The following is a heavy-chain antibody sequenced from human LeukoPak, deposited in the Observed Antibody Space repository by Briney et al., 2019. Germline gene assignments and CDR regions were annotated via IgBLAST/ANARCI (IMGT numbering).Heavy chain of an antibody. V-gene: IGHV5-51*01. D-gene: IGHD3-9*01. Sequence: GESLKISCKGSGYSFTSYWIAWVRQMPGKGLEWMGIIYPGDSDTRYSPSFQGQVTIPADKSISTAYLQWSSLKASDTAMYYCARQDPDMASAFDIWGQGTMVTVSS. CDR3: ARQDPDMASAFDI. CDR2: IYPGDSDT. J-gene: IGHJ3*02. CDR1: GYSFTSYW.